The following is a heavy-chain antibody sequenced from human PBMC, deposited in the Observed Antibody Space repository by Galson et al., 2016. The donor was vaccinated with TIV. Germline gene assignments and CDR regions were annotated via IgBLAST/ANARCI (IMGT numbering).Heavy chain of an antibody. J-gene: IGHJ5*02. CDR3: ARGRGIYDSSGYFLFDH. CDR1: GVTFSYFA. D-gene: IGHD3-22*01. Sequence: SVKVSCKASGVTFSYFAFSWVRQAPGQGLEWMGGIVPMFGTTNYAPKFQGRVTTSADESTTTAYLELSSLRSEDTAVYYCARGRGIYDSSGYFLFDHWGQGTLVTVSS. V-gene: IGHV1-69*13. CDR2: IVPMFGTT.